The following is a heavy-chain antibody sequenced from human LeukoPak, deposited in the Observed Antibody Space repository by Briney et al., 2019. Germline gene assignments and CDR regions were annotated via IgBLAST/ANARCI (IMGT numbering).Heavy chain of an antibody. D-gene: IGHD2-2*01. CDR1: GGSFSGYY. CDR3: AXXXXXVPAAIGAGMDV. V-gene: IGHV4-34*01. J-gene: IGHJ6*02. Sequence: SETLSLTCAVYGGSFSGYYWSWIRQPPGKGLEWIGEINHSGSTNYNPSLKSRVTISVDTSKNQFSLKLSSVTAADTAVYYCAXXXXXVPAAIGAGMDVWGQGTTVTVSS. CDR2: INHSGST.